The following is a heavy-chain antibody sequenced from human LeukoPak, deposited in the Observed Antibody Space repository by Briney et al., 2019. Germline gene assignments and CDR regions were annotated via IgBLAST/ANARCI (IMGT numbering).Heavy chain of an antibody. V-gene: IGHV3-7*01. CDR2: MKQDGSEK. Sequence: GGSLRLSCAASGFTFSNYWMSWVRQAPGKGLEWVANMKQDGSEKNHVDSVKARFTISRDNAKNSLYLQMNSLRAEDTAVYYCARDTSGPDYWGQGILVTVSS. CDR3: ARDTSGPDY. J-gene: IGHJ4*02. CDR1: GFTFSNYW. D-gene: IGHD2-8*01.